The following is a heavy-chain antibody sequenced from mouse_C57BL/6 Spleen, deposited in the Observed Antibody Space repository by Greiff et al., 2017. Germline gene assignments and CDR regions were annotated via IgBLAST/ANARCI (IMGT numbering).Heavy chain of an antibody. D-gene: IGHD1-1*01. J-gene: IGHJ2*01. CDR3: ARDRGYGSSYFDY. CDR1: GFTFSDYY. V-gene: IGHV5-16*01. Sequence: EVQRVESEGGLVQPGSSMKLSCTASGFTFSDYYMAWVRQVPEKGLEWVANINYDGSSTYYLDSLKSRFIISRDNAKNILYLQMSSLKSEDTATYYCARDRGYGSSYFDYWGQGTTLTVSS. CDR2: INYDGSST.